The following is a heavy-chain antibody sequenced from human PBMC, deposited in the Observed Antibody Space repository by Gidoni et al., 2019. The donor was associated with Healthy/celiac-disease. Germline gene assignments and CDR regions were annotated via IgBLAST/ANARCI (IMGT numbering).Heavy chain of an antibody. V-gene: IGHV1-3*01. CDR2: INAGNGNT. J-gene: IGHJ6*03. CDR1: GYAFTSYA. CDR3: ARDAIVVVPAAEPTHYYYYMDV. Sequence: QVQLVQSGAEVKKPGASVKVSCKASGYAFTSYAMHWVRQAPGQRLEWMGLINAGNGNTKYSQKFQGRVTITRDTSASTAYMELSSLRSEDTAVYYCARDAIVVVPAAEPTHYYYYMDVWGKGTTVTVSS. D-gene: IGHD2-2*01.